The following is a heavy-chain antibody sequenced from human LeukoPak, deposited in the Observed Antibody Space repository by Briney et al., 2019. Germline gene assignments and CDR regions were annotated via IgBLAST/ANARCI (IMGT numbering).Heavy chain of an antibody. CDR1: GFTFSSYE. Sequence: GGSLRLSCTASGFTFSSYEMNWVRQAPGKGVEWVSDISSSGSPIYYADSVKGRFTVSRDNAKNSLYLQMSSLRAEDTAVYYCARTMAFWGQGTLVAVSS. CDR2: ISSSGSPI. V-gene: IGHV3-48*03. D-gene: IGHD5-24*01. J-gene: IGHJ4*02. CDR3: ARTMAF.